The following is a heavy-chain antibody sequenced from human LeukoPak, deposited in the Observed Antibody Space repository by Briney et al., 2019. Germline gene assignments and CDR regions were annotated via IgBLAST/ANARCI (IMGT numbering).Heavy chain of an antibody. Sequence: AASVKVSCKASGGTFSSYAISWVRQAPGQGLEWMGGIIPIFGTANYAQKFQGRVTMTRDTSTSTVYMELSSLRSEDTAVYYCARGGSMVYWGQGTLVTVSS. J-gene: IGHJ4*02. CDR1: GGTFSSYA. D-gene: IGHD2-2*01. V-gene: IGHV1-69*05. CDR2: IIPIFGTA. CDR3: ARGGSMVY.